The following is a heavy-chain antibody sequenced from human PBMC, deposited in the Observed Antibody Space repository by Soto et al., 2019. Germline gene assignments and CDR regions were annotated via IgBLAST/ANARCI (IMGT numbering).Heavy chain of an antibody. V-gene: IGHV3-23*01. Sequence: GGSLRLSCAASGFTFSSYAMSWVRQAPGKGLEWVSVISGSGGNTYYADSVKGRFTISRDNSKNTLYLQMNSLRADDTAVYYCAKDRLAGGFDYWGQGTLVTVSS. CDR1: GFTFSSYA. D-gene: IGHD3-16*01. CDR3: AKDRLAGGFDY. CDR2: ISGSGGNT. J-gene: IGHJ4*02.